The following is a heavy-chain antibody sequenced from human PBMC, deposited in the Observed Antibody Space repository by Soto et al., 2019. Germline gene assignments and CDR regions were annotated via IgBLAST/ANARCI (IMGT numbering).Heavy chain of an antibody. J-gene: IGHJ6*02. CDR3: ARDLFSRYSSSWHYYYYYGMDV. CDR2: INPNSGGT. V-gene: IGHV1-2*04. D-gene: IGHD6-13*01. Sequence: GASVKVSCKASGYTFTGYYMHWVRQAPGQGLEWMGWINPNSGGTNYAQKFQGWVTMTRDTSISTAYMELSRLRSDDTAVYYCARDLFSRYSSSWHYYYYYGMDVWGQGTTVTVSS. CDR1: GYTFTGYY.